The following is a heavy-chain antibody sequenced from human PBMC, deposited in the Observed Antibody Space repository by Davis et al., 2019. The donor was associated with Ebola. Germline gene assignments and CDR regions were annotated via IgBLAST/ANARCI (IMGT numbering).Heavy chain of an antibody. D-gene: IGHD5-24*01. CDR1: GGSFSGYY. CDR3: ARVDDYYYGMDV. CDR2: INHSGST. J-gene: IGHJ6*02. V-gene: IGHV4-34*01. Sequence: MPSETLSLTCAVYGGSFSGYYWNWIRQPPGKGLEWIGEINHSGSTNYNPSLKSRVTISVDTSKNQFSLKLSSVTAADTAVYYCARVDDYYYGMDVWGQGTTVTVSS.